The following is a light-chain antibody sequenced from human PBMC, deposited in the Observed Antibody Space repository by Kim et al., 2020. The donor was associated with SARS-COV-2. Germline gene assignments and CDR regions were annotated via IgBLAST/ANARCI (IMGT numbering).Light chain of an antibody. V-gene: IGLV3-19*01. Sequence: SSELTQDPAVSVALGQTVRITCHGDSLRSYYATWYQQKPGQAPIVVIYGKNNRPSGIPDRFSGSSSGNTASLTITGTQAGDEADYYCNSRDSNDNVAFGG. CDR2: GKN. CDR1: SLRSYY. CDR3: NSRDSNDNVA. J-gene: IGLJ3*02.